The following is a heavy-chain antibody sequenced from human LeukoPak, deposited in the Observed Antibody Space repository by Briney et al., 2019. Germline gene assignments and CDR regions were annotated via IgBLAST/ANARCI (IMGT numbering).Heavy chain of an antibody. D-gene: IGHD3-22*01. Sequence: PSETPSLTCAVHGGSFSGYHWSWIRPPPGKGLDWIGHINHSESTNYNPSLKRRVTISVDTSKNQFSLQLSSVTAADTAVYYCARSPYYYDSSGYPYYFDYWGQGTLVTVSS. J-gene: IGHJ4*02. CDR1: GGSFSGYH. V-gene: IGHV4-34*01. CDR3: ARSPYYYDSSGYPYYFDY. CDR2: INHSEST.